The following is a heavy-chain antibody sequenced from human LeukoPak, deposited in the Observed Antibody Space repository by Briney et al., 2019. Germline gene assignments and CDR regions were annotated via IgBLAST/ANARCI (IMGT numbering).Heavy chain of an antibody. CDR1: GFTFSNAW. V-gene: IGHV3-15*01. D-gene: IGHD2-21*02. CDR2: IKSKTDGGTT. Sequence: GGSLRLSCAASGFTFSNAWMTWVRQAPGKGLEWVGRIKSKTDGGTTDYAAPVKGRFTISRDDSKNTLYLQMNGLKTEDTAVYYCTREAVTANGYFDYWGQGTLVTVSS. CDR3: TREAVTANGYFDY. J-gene: IGHJ4*02.